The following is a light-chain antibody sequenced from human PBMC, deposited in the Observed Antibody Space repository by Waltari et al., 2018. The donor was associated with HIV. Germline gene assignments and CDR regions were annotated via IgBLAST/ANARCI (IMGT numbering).Light chain of an antibody. V-gene: IGLV2-23*02. CDR3: CSFADTNTWV. CDR2: EVI. CDR1: SSAVGSHNL. J-gene: IGLJ3*02. Sequence: SALTQPASVSGSPGQSITISCPATSSAVGSHNLVSWYQHHPGRAPKLIIYEVIKRPSGVSHRFSGSKSGNTASLTISGLQAEDEADYYCCSFADTNTWVFGGGTKLTVL.